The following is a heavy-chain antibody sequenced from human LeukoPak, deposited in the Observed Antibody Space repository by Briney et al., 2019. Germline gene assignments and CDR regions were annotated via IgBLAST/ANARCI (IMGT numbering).Heavy chain of an antibody. D-gene: IGHD3-16*01. CDR2: INPSGGST. V-gene: IGHV1-46*01. CDR3: ARDIKPVTYYDYVWGSPIDY. J-gene: IGHJ4*02. Sequence: ASVKVSCKASGYTFTSYYMHWVRQAPGQGLEWMGIINPSGGSTSYAQKFQGRVTMTRDTSTSTVYMELSSLRPEDMAVYYCARDIKPVTYYDYVWGSPIDYWGQGTLVTVSS. CDR1: GYTFTSYY.